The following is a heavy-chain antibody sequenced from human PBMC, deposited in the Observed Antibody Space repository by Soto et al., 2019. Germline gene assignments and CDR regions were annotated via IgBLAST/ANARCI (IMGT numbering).Heavy chain of an antibody. CDR3: PTDNGVWGIGMPGGMDV. CDR2: FDSKHGEI. CDR1: GYNLTESS. J-gene: IGHJ6*01. Sequence: EKVSSKLSGYNLTESSMHQARQDPGTGLAWMGGFDSKHGEIMYVQKFQGRVTMSEDTSTVPGYMELGCATSEDTDICYCPTDNGVWGIGMPGGMDVWCQWTTVTVSS. D-gene: IGHD7-27*01. V-gene: IGHV1-24*01.